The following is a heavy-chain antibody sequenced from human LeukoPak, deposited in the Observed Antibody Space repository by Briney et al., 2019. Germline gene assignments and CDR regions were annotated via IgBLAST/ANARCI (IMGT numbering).Heavy chain of an antibody. CDR2: IYSGGSP. CDR1: GFTVSGNY. V-gene: IGHV3-53*05. J-gene: IGHJ4*02. Sequence: GGSLRLSCAVSGFTVSGNYMSWVRQAPGKGLEWVSVIYSGGSPYYGDSVKGRFTISRDNSKNTLYLQMNSLRAEDTAVYYCAKDRSLVRGVDYWGQGTLVTVSS. CDR3: AKDRSLVRGVDY. D-gene: IGHD3-10*01.